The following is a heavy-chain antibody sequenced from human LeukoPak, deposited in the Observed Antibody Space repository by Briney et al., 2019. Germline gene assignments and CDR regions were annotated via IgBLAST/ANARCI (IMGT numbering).Heavy chain of an antibody. CDR3: ARHGTGDYYYYYMDV. V-gene: IGHV4-34*01. CDR1: GGSFSGYY. CDR2: INHSGST. D-gene: IGHD1-14*01. Sequence: PSETLSLTCAVYGGSFSGYYWSWIRQPPGKGLEWIGEINHSGSTNYNPSLKSRVTISVDTSKNQFSLKLSSVTAADTAVYYCARHGTGDYYYYYMDVWGKGTTVTISS. J-gene: IGHJ6*03.